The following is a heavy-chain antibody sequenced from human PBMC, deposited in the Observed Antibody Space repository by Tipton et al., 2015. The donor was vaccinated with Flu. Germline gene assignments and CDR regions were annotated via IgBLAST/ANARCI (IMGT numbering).Heavy chain of an antibody. CDR3: ARSGWFRYYYYYMDV. D-gene: IGHD6-19*01. CDR2: IYHSGST. J-gene: IGHJ6*03. V-gene: IGHV4-39*07. CDR1: GGSVSSGSYY. Sequence: TLSLTCTVSGGSVSSGSYYWGWIRQPPGKGLEWIGSIYHSGSTYYNPSLKSRVTISVDTSKNQFSLKLSSVTAADTAVYYCARSGWFRYYYYYMDVWGKGTTVTVSS.